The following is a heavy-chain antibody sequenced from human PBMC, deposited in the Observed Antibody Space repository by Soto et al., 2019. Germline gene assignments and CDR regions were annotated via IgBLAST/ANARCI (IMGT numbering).Heavy chain of an antibody. J-gene: IGHJ4*02. D-gene: IGHD6-19*01. CDR2: FDPEDGET. CDR1: GYTLTELS. CDR3: ATGGDDSSGWWPFDY. V-gene: IGHV1-24*01. Sequence: GASVKVSCKVSGYTLTELSMHWVRQAPGKGLGWMGGFDPEDGETIYAQKFQGRVTMTEDTSTDTAYMELSSLRSEDTAVYYCATGGDDSSGWWPFDYWGQGTLVTVSS.